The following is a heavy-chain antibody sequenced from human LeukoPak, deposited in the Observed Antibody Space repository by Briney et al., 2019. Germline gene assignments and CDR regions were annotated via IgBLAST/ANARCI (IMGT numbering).Heavy chain of an antibody. CDR1: GFTFSSYW. CDR3: ARGGLMYYDFWSGNHFDY. Sequence: GGSLRLSCVASGFTFSSYWMSWVRQAPGKGLEWVANIKQDGSEKYYVDSVKGRFTISRDNAKNSLYLQMNSLRAEDTAVYYCARGGLMYYDFWSGNHFDYWGQGTLVTVSS. D-gene: IGHD3-3*01. J-gene: IGHJ4*02. CDR2: IKQDGSEK. V-gene: IGHV3-7*01.